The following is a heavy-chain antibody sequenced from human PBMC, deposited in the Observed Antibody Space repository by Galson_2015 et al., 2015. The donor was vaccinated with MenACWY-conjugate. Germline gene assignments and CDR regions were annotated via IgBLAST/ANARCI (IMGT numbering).Heavy chain of an antibody. J-gene: IGHJ3*02. D-gene: IGHD3-22*01. CDR3: AKHYHYDSSYDSFDI. CDR1: ADSISRYY. CDR2: MYYSGST. V-gene: IGHV4-59*01. Sequence: SETLSLTCTVSADSISRYYWSWIRQPPGKGLEWIGYMYYSGSTNYNPSLKSRVTMSVDTSKNQFSLRLSSVIAADTAVYYCAKHYHYDSSYDSFDIWGQGTMVTVSS.